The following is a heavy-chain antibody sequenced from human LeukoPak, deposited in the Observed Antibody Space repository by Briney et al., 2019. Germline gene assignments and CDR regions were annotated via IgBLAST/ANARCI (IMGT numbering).Heavy chain of an antibody. CDR3: ARVGITMIVVAAFDY. Sequence: ASVKVSCKASGYTFTGYYMHWVRQAPGQGLEWMGWINPNSGSTNYAQKFQGRVTMTRDTSISTAYMELSRLRSDDTAVYYCARVGITMIVVAAFDYWGQGTLVTVSS. CDR1: GYTFTGYY. J-gene: IGHJ4*02. V-gene: IGHV1-2*02. D-gene: IGHD3-22*01. CDR2: INPNSGST.